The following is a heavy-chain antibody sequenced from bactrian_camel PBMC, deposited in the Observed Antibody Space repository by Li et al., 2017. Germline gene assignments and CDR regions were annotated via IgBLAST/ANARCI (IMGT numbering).Heavy chain of an antibody. V-gene: IGHV3S53*01. Sequence: HVQLVESGGGSVQAGGSLDLSCVASAYTYSGTKSMAWFRQAPGKEREAVAAIAATRGTTYYADAVKGRFTLSQDNAKNTVYLQMASLKPEDSAMYYCAAPYAHKRITGPPARSDIGFWGQGTQVTVS. CDR2: IAATRGTT. CDR1: AYTYSGTKS. CDR3: AAPYAHKRITGPPARSDIGF. D-gene: IGHD7*01. J-gene: IGHJ6*01.